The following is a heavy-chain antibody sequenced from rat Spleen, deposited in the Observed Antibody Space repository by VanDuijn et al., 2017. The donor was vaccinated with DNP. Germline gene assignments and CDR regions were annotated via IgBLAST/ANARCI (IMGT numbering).Heavy chain of an antibody. Sequence: EVQLVESGGGLVQPGRSLKLSCAASGFTFSDYYMAWVRQAPTKGLEWVAYISYDGGSTYYGDSVKGRFTISRDNAKSTLYLQMNSLRSEDMATYYCARGTSLDYWGQGVMVTVSS. CDR3: ARGTSLDY. CDR2: ISYDGGST. CDR1: GFTFSDYY. J-gene: IGHJ2*01. V-gene: IGHV5-22*01.